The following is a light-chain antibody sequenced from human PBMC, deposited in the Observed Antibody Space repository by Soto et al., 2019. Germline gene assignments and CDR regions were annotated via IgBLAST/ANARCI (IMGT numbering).Light chain of an antibody. CDR2: DAS. J-gene: IGKJ4*01. V-gene: IGKV3-11*01. CDR1: QSVGTS. Sequence: EIVLTQSPATLSLSPGERATLSCRASQSVGTSLGWYQQKPGQTPRLLIYDASNRATGIPARCSGSGSRTDFTLPLSRLWPEYIPVYYGLQRANWPLTLGGGTKVEI. CDR3: LQRANWPLT.